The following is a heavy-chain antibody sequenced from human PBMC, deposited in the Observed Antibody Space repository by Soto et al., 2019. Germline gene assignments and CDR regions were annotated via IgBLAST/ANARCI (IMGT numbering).Heavy chain of an antibody. J-gene: IGHJ5*02. CDR3: ARENVDIVATTRGWFDP. V-gene: IGHV3-30-3*01. CDR1: GFTFSSYA. CDR2: ISYDGSNK. Sequence: GSLRLSCAASGFTFSSYAMHWVRQAPGKGLEWVAVISYDGSNKYYADSVKGRFTISRDNSKNTLYLQMNSLRAEDTAVYYCARENVDIVATTRGWFDPWGQGT. D-gene: IGHD5-12*01.